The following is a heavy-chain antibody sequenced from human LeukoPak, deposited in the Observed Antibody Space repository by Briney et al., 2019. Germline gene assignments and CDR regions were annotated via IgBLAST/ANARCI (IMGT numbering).Heavy chain of an antibody. D-gene: IGHD3-16*01. CDR2: ISGRGESI. CDR1: GFTFSSYA. V-gene: IGHV3-23*01. Sequence: PGGSLRLSCAASGFTFSSYAMSWVRQAPGKGLEWVSCISGRGESIHFADSAKGRFTISRDNSKNTLSLQMNSLRAEDTAVYYCAALGVGGYWGQGTLVTVSS. CDR3: AALGVGGY. J-gene: IGHJ4*02.